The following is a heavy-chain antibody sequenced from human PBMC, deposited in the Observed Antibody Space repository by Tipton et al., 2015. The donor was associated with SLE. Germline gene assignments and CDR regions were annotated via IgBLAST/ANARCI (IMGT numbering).Heavy chain of an antibody. V-gene: IGHV3-73*01. D-gene: IGHD1-26*01. CDR1: GFTSSGSA. Sequence: GSLRLSCAASGFTSSGSAMHWVRQASGKGLEWVGRIRSKGNSYATEYAASVKGRFTISRDDSKNTAYLQMNSLKTEDTAVYYCTRHLVDYWGQGTLVTVSS. CDR2: IRSKGNSYAT. CDR3: TRHLVDY. J-gene: IGHJ4*02.